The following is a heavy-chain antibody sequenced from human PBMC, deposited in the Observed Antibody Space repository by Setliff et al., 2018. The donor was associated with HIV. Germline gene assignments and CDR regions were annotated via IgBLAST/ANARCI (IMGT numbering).Heavy chain of an antibody. D-gene: IGHD7-27*01. CDR1: GYTFTTYP. CDR2: INPNSGGT. Sequence: GASVKVSCKASGYTFTTYPMNWVRQAPGQGLEWMGWINPNSGGTNYAQKFQGRVTMTRDTSINTAYMELSGLRSDDTAMYYCARQLSNSLDYWGQGTLVTVSS. V-gene: IGHV1-2*02. CDR3: ARQLSNSLDY. J-gene: IGHJ4*02.